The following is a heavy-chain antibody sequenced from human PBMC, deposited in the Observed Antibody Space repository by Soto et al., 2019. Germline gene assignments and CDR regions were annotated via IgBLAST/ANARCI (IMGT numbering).Heavy chain of an antibody. V-gene: IGHV4-59*01. Sequence: SETLSLTCTVSGDSISSYYWSWIRQPPGKGLEWIGYIYYSGSTNYNPSLKSRVTISVDTSKNQFSLKLSSVTAADTAVYYCARGIGYYGSGSYYPNYYYYYGMDVWGQGTTVTGSS. CDR3: ARGIGYYGSGSYYPNYYYYYGMDV. CDR2: IYYSGST. CDR1: GDSISSYY. J-gene: IGHJ6*02. D-gene: IGHD3-10*01.